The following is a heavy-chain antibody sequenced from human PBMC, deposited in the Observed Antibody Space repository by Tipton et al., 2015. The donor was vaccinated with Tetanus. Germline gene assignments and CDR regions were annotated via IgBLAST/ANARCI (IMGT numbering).Heavy chain of an antibody. CDR1: GGSFSAYY. J-gene: IGHJ4*02. CDR3: AKSDRVTRTSWYFHD. Sequence: TLSLTCAVYGGSFSAYYWSWIRHHPGRGLEWIGSLDYSGNTYYNSSLMSRVTISVDTSKNQFSLRLNSVTVVDTAVYYCAKSDRVTRTSWYFHDWGQGTLVTVSS. CDR2: LDYSGNT. D-gene: IGHD2-2*01. V-gene: IGHV4-34*01.